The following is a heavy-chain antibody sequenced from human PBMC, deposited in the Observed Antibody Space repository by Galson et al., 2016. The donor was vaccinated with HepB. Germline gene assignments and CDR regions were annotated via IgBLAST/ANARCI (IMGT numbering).Heavy chain of an antibody. CDR1: GSTFTGYY. V-gene: IGHV1-2*06. J-gene: IGHJ5*02. CDR3: ARDRARSGSSYNWFDP. Sequence: SVKVSCKASGSTFTGYYMHWVRQAPGQGLEWMGRINPNSGGTNYAKKFQGMVTMTRDTSISTAYMELSRLRSDDTAVYYCARDRARSGSSYNWFDPWGQGTLVTVSS. D-gene: IGHD1-26*01. CDR2: INPNSGGT.